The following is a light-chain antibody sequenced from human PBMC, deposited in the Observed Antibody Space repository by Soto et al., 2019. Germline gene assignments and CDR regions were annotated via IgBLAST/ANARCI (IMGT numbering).Light chain of an antibody. CDR1: NSNIGAGDD. J-gene: IGLJ3*02. V-gene: IGLV1-40*01. Sequence: QSVLTQPPSVSGAPGQRVTISCTGYNSNIGAGDDILVYQQLPGTAPKLLIYGNINRPSGVPDRFSASKSGTSASLAITGLQAEDEADYYWQSYDSSLSGWVFGGGTEVTVL. CDR2: GNI. CDR3: QSYDSSLSGWV.